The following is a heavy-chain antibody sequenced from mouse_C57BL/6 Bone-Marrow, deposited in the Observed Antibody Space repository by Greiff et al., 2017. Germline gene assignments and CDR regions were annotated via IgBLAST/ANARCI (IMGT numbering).Heavy chain of an antibody. CDR2: ISSGGSYT. J-gene: IGHJ4*01. Sequence: EVKLMESGGDLVKPGGSLKLSCAASGFTFSSYGMSWVRQTPDKRLEWVATISSGGSYTYYPDSVKGRFTISRDNAKNTLYLQMISLKSEDTAMYYCARHRFAMDYWGQGTSVTVSS. V-gene: IGHV5-6*01. CDR1: GFTFSSYG. CDR3: ARHRFAMDY.